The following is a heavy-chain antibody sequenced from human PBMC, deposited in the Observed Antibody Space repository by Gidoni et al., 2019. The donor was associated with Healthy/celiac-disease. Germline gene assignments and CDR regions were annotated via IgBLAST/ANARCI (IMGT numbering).Heavy chain of an antibody. CDR3: ARDSGVGTIYHENWFDP. V-gene: IGHV1-2*02. D-gene: IGHD3-3*01. CDR1: GYTFTGYY. J-gene: IGHJ5*02. CDR2: INPNSGGT. Sequence: QVQLVQSGAEVKKPGASVKVSCKASGYTFTGYYMHWVRQAPGQGLEWMGWINPNSGGTNYAQKFQGRVTMTRDTSISTAYMELSRLRSDDTAVYYCARDSGVGTIYHENWFDPWGQGTLVTVSS.